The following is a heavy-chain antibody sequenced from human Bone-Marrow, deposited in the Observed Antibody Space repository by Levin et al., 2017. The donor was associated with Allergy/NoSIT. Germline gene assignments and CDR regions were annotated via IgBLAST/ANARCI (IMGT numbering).Heavy chain of an antibody. V-gene: IGHV2-5*02. Sequence: TLSLTCTFSGFSLSPSGVGVGWIRQPPGKALEWLALIYWDDDKRYSPSLKSRFTITKDTSKNQVLLTMTNMDPVDTATYYCAHSRITMVQGAPDYWGQGTLVTVSS. CDR1: GFSLSPSGVG. J-gene: IGHJ4*02. CDR2: IYWDDDK. D-gene: IGHD3-10*01. CDR3: AHSRITMVQGAPDY.